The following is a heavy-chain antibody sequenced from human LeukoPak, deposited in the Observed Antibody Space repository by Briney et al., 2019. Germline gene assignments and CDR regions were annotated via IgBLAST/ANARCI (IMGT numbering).Heavy chain of an antibody. CDR1: GASLTSPPYY. D-gene: IGHD6-19*01. CDR2: VFATGSA. CDR3: ARFRSGGFYFFHS. J-gene: IGHJ4*02. V-gene: IGHV4-61*01. Sequence: PSETLSLTCTVSGASLTSPPYYQWTWIRQPPGKGLELIGKVFATGSAIVNSSLTSRVTISLDTSNSQFSLKLRSVTAEDSAVYSCARFRSGGFYFFHSWGQGALVTVSS.